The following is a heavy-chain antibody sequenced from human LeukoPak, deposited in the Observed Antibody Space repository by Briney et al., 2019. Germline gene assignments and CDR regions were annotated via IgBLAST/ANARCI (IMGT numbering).Heavy chain of an antibody. CDR1: GFTVTSNY. D-gene: IGHD2-2*01. CDR3: ARGNSSLHY. V-gene: IGHV3-53*01. CDR2: IYSGGTT. J-gene: IGHJ4*02. Sequence: PGGSLRLSCAASGFTVTSNYMTWVRQAPGKGLEWVSVIYSGGTTYYADSVKGRFTISRDNSNNTLYLQMNSLRVEDTAVYYCARGNSSLHYWGQGTLVTVSS.